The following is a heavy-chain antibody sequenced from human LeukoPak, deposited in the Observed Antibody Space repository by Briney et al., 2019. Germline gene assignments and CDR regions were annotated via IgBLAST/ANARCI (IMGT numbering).Heavy chain of an antibody. CDR2: IYSDGST. Sequence: GGSLRLSCAASGFTVSSNYMSWVRQAPGKGLEWVSVIYSDGSTYYADSVKGRFTISRDNSKNTLYLQMNSLRAEDTAVYYCARDRIAVAGIPFDYWGQGTLVTVSS. V-gene: IGHV3-53*01. J-gene: IGHJ4*02. CDR1: GFTVSSNY. CDR3: ARDRIAVAGIPFDY. D-gene: IGHD6-19*01.